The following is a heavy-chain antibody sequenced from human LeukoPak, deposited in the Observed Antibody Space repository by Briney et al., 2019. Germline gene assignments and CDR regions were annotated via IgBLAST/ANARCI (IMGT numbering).Heavy chain of an antibody. V-gene: IGHV4-59*01. CDR2: IYYSGTT. J-gene: IGHJ4*02. CDR1: GGSISSYY. D-gene: IGHD5-24*01. CDR3: ARGGGLGSRDGNNDY. Sequence: PSETLSLTCTVSGGSISSYYWSWIRQPPGKGLEWIGFIYYSGTTNYNPSPKRRVTISVYTSKNQISLKLSSVTAADTDVYYCARGGGLGSRDGNNDYWGQGTLVTVSS.